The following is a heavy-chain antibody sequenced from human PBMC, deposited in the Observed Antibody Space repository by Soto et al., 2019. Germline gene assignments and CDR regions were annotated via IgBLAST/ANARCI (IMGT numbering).Heavy chain of an antibody. CDR2: MNPNSGNT. V-gene: IGHV1-8*02. J-gene: IGHJ6*03. Sequence: ASVKVSCKASGYTFTSYAMHWVRQAPGQRLEWMGWMNPNSGNTGYAQKFQGRVTMTRNTSVSTAYMELSSLRSEDTAVYYCARGVYCSSTSCSTSRYYYYMDVWGKGTTVTVSS. CDR3: ARGVYCSSTSCSTSRYYYYMDV. D-gene: IGHD2-2*01. CDR1: GYTFTSYA.